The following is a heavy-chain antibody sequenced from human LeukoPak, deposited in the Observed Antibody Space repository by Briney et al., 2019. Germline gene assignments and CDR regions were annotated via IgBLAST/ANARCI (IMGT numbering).Heavy chain of an antibody. CDR3: ARPPYSGILHAFDI. V-gene: IGHV5-51*01. CDR1: GFTFSSYG. Sequence: PGGSLRLSCAASGFTFSSYGMSWVRQAPGKGLEWMGIIYPGDSDTRYSPSFQGQVTISADKSISTAYLQWSSLKASDTAMYYCARPPYSGILHAFDIWGQGTMVTVSS. CDR2: IYPGDSDT. J-gene: IGHJ3*02. D-gene: IGHD1-26*01.